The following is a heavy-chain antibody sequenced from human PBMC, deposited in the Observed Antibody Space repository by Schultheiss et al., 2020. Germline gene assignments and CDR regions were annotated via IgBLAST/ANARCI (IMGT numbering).Heavy chain of an antibody. Sequence: GESLKISCAASGFTFSSYWMHWVRQAPGKGLVWVSRINSDGSSTSYADSVKGRFTISRDNAKNTLYLQMNSLRAEDTAVYYCACRSSGWTSPFDYWGQGTLVTVSS. D-gene: IGHD6-19*01. V-gene: IGHV3-74*01. J-gene: IGHJ4*02. CDR2: INSDGSST. CDR3: ACRSSGWTSPFDY. CDR1: GFTFSSYW.